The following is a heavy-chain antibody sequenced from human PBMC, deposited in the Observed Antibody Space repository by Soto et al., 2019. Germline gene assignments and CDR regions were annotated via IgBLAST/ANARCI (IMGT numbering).Heavy chain of an antibody. J-gene: IGHJ4*02. CDR2: ISTTGSFT. V-gene: IGHV3-11*06. CDR1: GFTFSDYY. D-gene: IGHD1-26*01. Sequence: GGSLRLSCAASGFTFSDYYMSWIRQAPGKGLEWVSFISTTGSFTNYADSLKGRFTISRDNAKNSLYLQINSLRGDDTAVYYCARAQWELDYWGQGALVTVSS. CDR3: ARAQWELDY.